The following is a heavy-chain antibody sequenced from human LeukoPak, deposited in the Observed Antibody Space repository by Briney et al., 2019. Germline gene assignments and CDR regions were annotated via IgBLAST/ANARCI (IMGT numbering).Heavy chain of an antibody. V-gene: IGHV1-8*01. CDR3: ARGHITRYSGSYLDY. CDR1: GYTFTSYD. CDR2: MNPNSGNT. J-gene: IGHJ4*02. D-gene: IGHD1-26*01. Sequence: ASVKVSCKASGYTFTSYDINWVRQATGQGLEWMGWMNPNSGNTGYAQKFQGRATMTRNTSISTAYMELSSLRSEDTAVYYCARGHITRYSGSYLDYWGQGTLVTVSS.